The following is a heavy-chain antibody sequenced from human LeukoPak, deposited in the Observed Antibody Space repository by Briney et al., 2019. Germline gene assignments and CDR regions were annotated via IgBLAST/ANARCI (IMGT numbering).Heavy chain of an antibody. V-gene: IGHV4-59*01. CDR3: ARDLAYYDILTGYSSAANWFDP. CDR1: GGSISSYY. J-gene: IGHJ5*02. CDR2: IFYSGIT. D-gene: IGHD3-9*01. Sequence: SETLSLTCTVSGGSISSYYWSWIRQPPGKGLEWIGYIFYSGITNYNPSLKSRVTISVDTSKNQFSLKLSSMTTADTAVYYCARDLAYYDILTGYSSAANWFDPWGQGTLVTVSS.